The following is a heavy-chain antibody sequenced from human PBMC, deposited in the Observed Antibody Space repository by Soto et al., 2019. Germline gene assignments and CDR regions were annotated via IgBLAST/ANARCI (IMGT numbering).Heavy chain of an antibody. CDR1: GFTFSKYA. CDR2: ISYNGGGT. CDR3: AGEQSGHYYGMDV. V-gene: IGHV3-23*01. J-gene: IGHJ6*02. D-gene: IGHD4-4*01. Sequence: GGSLRLSCAASGFTFSKYAMTWARQAPGKGLEWVSAISYNGGGTYYAGSVKGRFTISRDNSKNTLYLQMNSLRAEDTAVYYCAGEQSGHYYGMDVWGQGTTVTVSS.